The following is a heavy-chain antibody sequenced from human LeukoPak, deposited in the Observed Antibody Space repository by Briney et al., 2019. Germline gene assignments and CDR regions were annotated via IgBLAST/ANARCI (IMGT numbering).Heavy chain of an antibody. CDR1: GGSISSYY. Sequence: KPSVTLSLTCTVSGGSISSYYWSWIRQPPGKGLEWIGYIYYSGSTNYNPSLKSRVTISVDTSKNQFSLKLSSVTAADTAVYYCARVLGYCSSTSCRPSTVDYWGQGTLVTVPS. D-gene: IGHD2-2*01. V-gene: IGHV4-59*01. CDR3: ARVLGYCSSTSCRPSTVDY. J-gene: IGHJ4*02. CDR2: IYYSGST.